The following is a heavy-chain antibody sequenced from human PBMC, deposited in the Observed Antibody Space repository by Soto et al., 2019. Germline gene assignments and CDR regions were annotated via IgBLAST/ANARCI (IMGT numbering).Heavy chain of an antibody. J-gene: IGHJ4*02. D-gene: IGHD1-1*01. CDR2: INAGNGNT. Sequence: QVQLVQSGAEVKKPGASVKVSCKASGYTFTSYAMHWVRQAPGQRLEWMGWINAGNGNTKYSQKFQGRVTITRDTTASTAYMELSSLRSEDTAVYYCARDGVPYYFDYWGQGTLVTVSS. CDR1: GYTFTSYA. V-gene: IGHV1-3*01. CDR3: ARDGVPYYFDY.